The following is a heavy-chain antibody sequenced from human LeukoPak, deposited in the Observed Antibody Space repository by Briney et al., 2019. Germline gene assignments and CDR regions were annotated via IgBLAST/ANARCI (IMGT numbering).Heavy chain of an antibody. CDR2: IYYSGST. D-gene: IGHD3-22*01. J-gene: IGHJ4*02. CDR3: ARDRDYYDSSGYYFDY. Sequence: SETLSLTCTVSGGSISSSSYYWGWIRQPPGKGLEWIGSIYYSGSTYYNPSLKSRVTISVDTSKNQFSLKLSSVTAADTAVYYCARDRDYYDSSGYYFDYWGQGTLVTVSS. CDR1: GGSISSSSYY. V-gene: IGHV4-39*07.